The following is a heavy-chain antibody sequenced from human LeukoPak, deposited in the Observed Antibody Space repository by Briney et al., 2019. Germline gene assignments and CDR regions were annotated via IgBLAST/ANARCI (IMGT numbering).Heavy chain of an antibody. V-gene: IGHV3-21*01. CDR3: AREPGPAAPPVDY. CDR2: ISSGSTYM. D-gene: IGHD2-2*01. J-gene: IGHJ4*02. Sequence: GGSLRLSCAASGFTFTSYGMNWVRQAPGKGLEWVSSISSGSTYMYYADSVKGRFTISRDNAKNSVYLQMNSLRVEDTAVYYCAREPGPAAPPVDYRGQGTLVTVSS. CDR1: GFTFTSYG.